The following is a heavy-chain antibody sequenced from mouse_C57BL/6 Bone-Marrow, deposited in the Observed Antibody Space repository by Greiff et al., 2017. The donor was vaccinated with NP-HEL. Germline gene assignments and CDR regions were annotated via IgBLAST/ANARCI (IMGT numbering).Heavy chain of an antibody. J-gene: IGHJ4*01. V-gene: IGHV2-2*01. CDR3: ARKGLRRFYAMDY. CDR2: IWSGGST. Sequence: QVQLKQSGPGLVQPSQRLSITCTVSGFSLTSYGVHWVRQSPGKGLEWLGVIWSGGSTDYNAAFISRLSISKDNSKSQVFFKMNSLQADDTAIYYCARKGLRRFYAMDYWGQGTSVTVSS. D-gene: IGHD2-4*01. CDR1: GFSLTSYG.